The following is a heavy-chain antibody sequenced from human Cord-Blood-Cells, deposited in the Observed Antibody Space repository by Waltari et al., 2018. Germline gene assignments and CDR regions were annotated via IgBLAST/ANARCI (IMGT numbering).Heavy chain of an antibody. CDR1: GFSLSTSGMC. Sequence: QVTLRESGPALVKPTQTLTLTCTFSGFSLSTSGMCVSWIRQPPGKALEWLALIDWDDDKYYSTSLKTRLNISKDTSKNQVVLTMTNMDPVDTATYYCARIVRYSSSYYYYGMDVWGQGTTVTVSS. D-gene: IGHD6-6*01. J-gene: IGHJ6*02. CDR2: IDWDDDK. V-gene: IGHV2-70*01. CDR3: ARIVRYSSSYYYYGMDV.